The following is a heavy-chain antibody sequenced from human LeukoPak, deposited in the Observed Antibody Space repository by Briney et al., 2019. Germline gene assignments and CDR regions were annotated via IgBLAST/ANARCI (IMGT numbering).Heavy chain of an antibody. J-gene: IGHJ3*02. CDR3: ARGFQSHASDI. CDR1: GFTFSTSA. CDR2: ISGNGGST. Sequence: PGGSLRLSCAASGFTFSTSAMHWVRQAPGKGLEYLSAISGNGGSTYYANSVKGRFTISRDNSKNTLFLQMGSLRAEDMAVYYCARGFQSHASDIWGQGTMVTVSS. D-gene: IGHD3-3*01. V-gene: IGHV3-64*01.